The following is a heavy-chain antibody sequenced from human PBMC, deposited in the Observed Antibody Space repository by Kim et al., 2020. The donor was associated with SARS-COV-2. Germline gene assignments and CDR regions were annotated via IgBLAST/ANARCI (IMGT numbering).Heavy chain of an antibody. Sequence: GGSLRLSCVASGFTFDDYTMHWVRQIPGKGLEWVSLINWDGGGMLYADSVKGRFTISRDNSRKTLYLQMNSLRIEDTAVYYCVKEGGSPYYYDSSGKKVAGYFDHCGQGTLVTVSS. CDR2: INWDGGGM. CDR3: VKEGGSPYYYDSSGKKVAGYFDH. V-gene: IGHV3-43*01. CDR1: GFTFDDYT. J-gene: IGHJ4*02. D-gene: IGHD3-22*01.